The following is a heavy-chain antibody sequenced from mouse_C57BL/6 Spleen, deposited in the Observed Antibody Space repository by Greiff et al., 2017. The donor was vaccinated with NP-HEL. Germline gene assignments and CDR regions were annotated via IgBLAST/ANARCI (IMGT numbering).Heavy chain of an antibody. CDR2: IWRGGST. CDR3: AKNSYYGSSYSAMDY. CDR1: GFSLTSYG. Sequence: QVQLQQSGPGLVQPSQSLSITCTVSGFSLTSYGVHWVRQSPGKGLEWLGVIWRGGSTDYNAAFMSRLSITKDNSKSQVFFKMNSLQADDTAIYYCAKNSYYGSSYSAMDYWGQGTSVTVSS. J-gene: IGHJ4*01. D-gene: IGHD1-1*01. V-gene: IGHV2-5*01.